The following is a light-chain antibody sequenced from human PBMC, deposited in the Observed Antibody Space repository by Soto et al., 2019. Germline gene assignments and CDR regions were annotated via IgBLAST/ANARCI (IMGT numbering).Light chain of an antibody. CDR2: DTF. V-gene: IGKV3D-15*01. Sequence: EIVLTQSPATLSSSPGERATLSCKASQPVSNKLAWYQHKPGQAPRLLIYDTFNRATGIPARFSGSGSGTDFTLTISSLQSEDFAVYYCQQYNNWPLTFGGGTKVDIK. CDR1: QPVSNK. CDR3: QQYNNWPLT. J-gene: IGKJ4*01.